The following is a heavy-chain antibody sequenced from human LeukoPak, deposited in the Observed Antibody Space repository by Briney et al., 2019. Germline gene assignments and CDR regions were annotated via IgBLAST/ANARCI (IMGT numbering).Heavy chain of an antibody. V-gene: IGHV3-30-3*01. CDR2: ISHDGGNK. CDR3: ATPYTSGWSLYFDN. J-gene: IGHJ4*02. D-gene: IGHD6-19*01. Sequence: QAGGSLRLSCAASGFTVSNNHMNWVRQAPGKGLEWVAVISHDGGNKYYADSVKGRFTISRDNSKNTLYLQMNGLRAEETAMYYCATPYTSGWSLYFDNWGQGTLVTVSS. CDR1: GFTVSNNH.